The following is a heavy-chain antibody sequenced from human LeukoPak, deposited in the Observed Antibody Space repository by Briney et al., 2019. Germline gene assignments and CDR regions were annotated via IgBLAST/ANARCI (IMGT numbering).Heavy chain of an antibody. CDR1: GGSISSSSYY. V-gene: IGHV4-39*01. J-gene: IGHJ3*02. CDR2: IYYSGST. CDR3: AKQLWLPRGAFDI. Sequence: SETPSLTCTVSGGSISSSSYYWGWIRQPPGKGLEWIGSIYYSGSTYYNPSLKSRVTISVDTSKNQFSLKLSSVTAADTAVYYCAKQLWLPRGAFDIWGQGTMVTVSS. D-gene: IGHD5-18*01.